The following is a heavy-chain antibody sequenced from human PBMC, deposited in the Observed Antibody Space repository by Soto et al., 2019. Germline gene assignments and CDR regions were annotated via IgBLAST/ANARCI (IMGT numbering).Heavy chain of an antibody. V-gene: IGHV4-61*01. D-gene: IGHD4-17*01. CDR2: IYHSGTT. CDR1: GGSVSIGSHY. J-gene: IGHJ3*02. CDR3: ARDRPGDLNSFDAFDI. Sequence: QVQLQESGPRLVKPSETLSLTCTVSGGSVSIGSHYWSWIRQPPGKGLEWIAYIYHSGTTDYNPSLKSRVTISVDLSKNQFSLRLDSVTAADTAVYYCARDRPGDLNSFDAFDIWGQGTMVTVSS.